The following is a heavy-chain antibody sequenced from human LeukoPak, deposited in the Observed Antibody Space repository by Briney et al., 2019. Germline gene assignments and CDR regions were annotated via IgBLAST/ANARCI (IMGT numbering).Heavy chain of an antibody. D-gene: IGHD2-2*01. CDR3: ARGGLPAAILFDAFDI. V-gene: IGHV4-39*07. Sequence: PSETLSLTCTVSGGSISSSSYYWGWIRQPPGKGLEWIGSIYHSGSTNYNPSLKSRVTISVDKSKNQFSLKLSSVTAADTAVYYCARGGLPAAILFDAFDIWGQGTMVTVSS. J-gene: IGHJ3*02. CDR1: GGSISSSSYY. CDR2: IYHSGST.